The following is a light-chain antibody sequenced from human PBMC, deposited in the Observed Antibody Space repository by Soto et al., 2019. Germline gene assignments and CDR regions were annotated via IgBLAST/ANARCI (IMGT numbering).Light chain of an antibody. CDR3: QQYHSYPFT. V-gene: IGKV1-5*03. J-gene: IGKJ3*01. CDR1: QSITNW. Sequence: DIQMTQSPSTLSASVGDRLSITCRASQSITNWLAWYQQKPGKAPKLLIYKASSLQSEVPSRFSGSASGPEFTLTISGLQPDDFATYYCQQYHSYPFTFGLGTKVDIK. CDR2: KAS.